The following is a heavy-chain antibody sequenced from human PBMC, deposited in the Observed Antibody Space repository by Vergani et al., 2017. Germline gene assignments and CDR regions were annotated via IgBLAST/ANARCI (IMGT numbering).Heavy chain of an antibody. CDR3: ASWRIRFSSMDV. D-gene: IGHD3-3*01. CDR2: VYHSGST. CDR1: GGSIRGGNYY. Sequence: QLHLQESGPRLVKPSETLSLTCTVSGGSIRGGNYYWGWIRQPPGKGLEWIGSVYHSGSTHYNPSLKSRLTISVDPSKKHLSLKLKSVTAADTAVYYCASWRIRFSSMDVWGQGTTVTVSS. J-gene: IGHJ6*02. V-gene: IGHV4-39*02.